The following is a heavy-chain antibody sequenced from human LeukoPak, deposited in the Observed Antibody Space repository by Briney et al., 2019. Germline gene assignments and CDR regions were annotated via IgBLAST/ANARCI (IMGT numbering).Heavy chain of an antibody. CDR1: GFTFSSYA. V-gene: IGHV3-23*01. Sequence: PGGSLRLSCTASGFTFSSYAMIWVRQAPGKGLEWVSVSGIGGSGGSTDYADSVKGRFTISRDNSKNTVYLQMNSLRAEDTAVYYCAKDGTKQWLVAGNWFNPWGQGTLVTVSS. D-gene: IGHD6-19*01. CDR3: AKDGTKQWLVAGNWFNP. CDR2: IGGSGGST. J-gene: IGHJ5*02.